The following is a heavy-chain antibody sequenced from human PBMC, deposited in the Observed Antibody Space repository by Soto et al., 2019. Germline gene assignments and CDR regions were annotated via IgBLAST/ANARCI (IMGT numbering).Heavy chain of an antibody. CDR1: GADINTYS. CDR2: IYTSASI. V-gene: IGHV4-4*07. J-gene: IGHJ6*02. CDR3: ARDREADYNFYYGMDV. D-gene: IGHD1-26*01. Sequence: SETLSLTCSVSGADINTYSWTWIRQPAGKGLEWIGRIYTSASINYNPSLKGRVTLSVDTSTNQVSLRLASVTAADTAIYYCARDREADYNFYYGMDVWGQGTTVTVSS.